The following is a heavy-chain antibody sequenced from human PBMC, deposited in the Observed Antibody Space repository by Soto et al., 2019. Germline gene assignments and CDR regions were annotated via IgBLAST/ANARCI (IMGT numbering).Heavy chain of an antibody. CDR1: GFTFDNYG. V-gene: IGHV3-33*01. D-gene: IGHD4-17*01. CDR2: ISYDDICI. J-gene: IGHJ4*02. Sequence: QVHLVESGGGVVQPGTSLRLSCAASGFTFDNYGMLWVRQAPGKGLEWVALISYDDICINYTNSVRGRFTISRDKSKNVVFVHMNSLQGADRAVYYCAGGDYGDSIDFWGLGTLVTVSS. CDR3: AGGDYGDSIDF.